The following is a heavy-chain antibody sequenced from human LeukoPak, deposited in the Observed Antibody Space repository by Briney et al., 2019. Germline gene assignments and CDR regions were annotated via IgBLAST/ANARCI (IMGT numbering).Heavy chain of an antibody. Sequence: PGGSLRLSCAASGFTFSHYYMTWIRQPPGKGLEWIGEINHSGSTNYNPSLKSRVTISVDTSKNQFSLKLSSVTAADTAVYYCARAGGVRRSFDYWGQGTLVTVSS. CDR3: ARAGGVRRSFDY. CDR1: GFTFSHYY. CDR2: INHSGST. J-gene: IGHJ4*02. D-gene: IGHD3-3*01. V-gene: IGHV4-34*01.